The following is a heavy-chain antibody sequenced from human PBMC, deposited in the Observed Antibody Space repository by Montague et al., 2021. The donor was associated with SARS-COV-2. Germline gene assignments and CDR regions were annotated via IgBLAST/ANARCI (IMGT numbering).Heavy chain of an antibody. V-gene: IGHV4-39*01. CDR3: ARQLPSYCATNKCYPYYLDG. D-gene: IGHD2-8*01. CDR2: ISYTGRT. CDR1: GGSISSPDYY. J-gene: IGHJ4*02. Sequence: SETLSLTCTVSGGSISSPDYYWGWIRQSPGKGLEWIGSISYTGRTYYNPSLRSRVSFSMDTSKNHFSLSLSSVTVADTADYFCARQLPSYCATNKCYPYYLDGWGQGALVTVSS.